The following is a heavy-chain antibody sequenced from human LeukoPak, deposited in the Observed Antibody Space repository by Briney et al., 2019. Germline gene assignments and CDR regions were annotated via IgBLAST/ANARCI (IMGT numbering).Heavy chain of an antibody. J-gene: IGHJ1*01. V-gene: IGHV4-59*01. CDR3: VRGGAARLHFQN. CDR1: GGSINGYY. CDR2: IYYSGST. D-gene: IGHD6-6*01. Sequence: PSETLSLTCTVSGGSINGYYWNWIRQPPGKGLEWIGYIYYSGSTNYNPSLKSRVTISLDTSKNQFSLKLTSVTAADTAVYYCVRGGAARLHFQNWGQGTLVTVSS.